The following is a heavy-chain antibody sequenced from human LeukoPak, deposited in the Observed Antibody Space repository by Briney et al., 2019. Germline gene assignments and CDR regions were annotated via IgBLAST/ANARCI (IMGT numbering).Heavy chain of an antibody. J-gene: IGHJ4*02. D-gene: IGHD3-10*01. V-gene: IGHV3-30*03. CDR3: ARGSGGFDY. CDR1: GFTFSSYG. Sequence: GGSLRLSCAASGFTFSSYGMHWVRQAPGKGLEWVAVISYDGSDKYYADSVKGRFTISRDNSKNTLYLQMNSLRAEDTAVYYCARGSGGFDYWGQGTLVTVSS. CDR2: ISYDGSDK.